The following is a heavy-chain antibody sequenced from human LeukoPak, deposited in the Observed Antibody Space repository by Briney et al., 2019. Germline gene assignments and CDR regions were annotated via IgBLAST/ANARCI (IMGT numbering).Heavy chain of an antibody. CDR1: GGTFSSYA. CDR2: IIPIFGTA. V-gene: IGHV1-69*13. D-gene: IGHD2-2*01. CDR3: ARELSRYCSSTSCYPGLWFGEDFHFDY. J-gene: IGHJ4*02. Sequence: SVKVSCKASGGTFSSYAISWVRQAPGQGLEWMGGIIPIFGTANYAQKFQGRVTITADESTSTAYMELSSLRSEDTAVYYCARELSRYCSSTSCYPGLWFGEDFHFDYWGQGTLVTVSS.